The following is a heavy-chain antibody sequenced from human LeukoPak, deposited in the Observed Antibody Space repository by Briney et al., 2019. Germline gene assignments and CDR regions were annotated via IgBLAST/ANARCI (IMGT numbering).Heavy chain of an antibody. D-gene: IGHD6-6*01. CDR3: AKDRGAARRGYYFDY. V-gene: IGHV3-30*18. Sequence: GGSLRLSCAASGFTFSSYGMHWVRQAPGKGLEWVAVISYDGSNKYYADSVKGRFTTSRDNSKNTLYLQMNSLRAEDTAVYYCAKDRGAARRGYYFDYWGQGTLVTVSS. CDR2: ISYDGSNK. J-gene: IGHJ4*02. CDR1: GFTFSSYG.